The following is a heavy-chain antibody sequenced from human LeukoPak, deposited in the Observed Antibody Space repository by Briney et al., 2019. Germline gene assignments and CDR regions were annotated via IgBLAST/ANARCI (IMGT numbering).Heavy chain of an antibody. CDR1: GFTFSSYA. D-gene: IGHD1-26*01. CDR2: ISGSGGST. CDR3: ATDVRWELGLFDY. V-gene: IGHV3-23*01. J-gene: IGHJ4*02. Sequence: GGSLRLSCAASGFTFSSYAMSWVRQAPGKGLEWVSAISGSGGSTYYADSVKGRFTISRDNSKNTLYLQMNSLRAEDTAVYYCATDVRWELGLFDYWGQGTLVTVSS.